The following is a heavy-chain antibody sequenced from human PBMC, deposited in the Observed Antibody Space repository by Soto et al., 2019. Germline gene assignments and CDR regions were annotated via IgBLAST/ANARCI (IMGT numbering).Heavy chain of an antibody. CDR2: TYYRSKWYH. CDR1: GESVSTNSAT. Sequence: SQTLSLTCAISGESVSTNSATWDWIRQSPSRGLEWLGRTYYRSKWYHDYAVSVKGRFTISRDTSKNTLYLQMNSLRAEDTAVYYCVQTTGWPGFDFWGQGTLVTVSS. D-gene: IGHD6-19*01. V-gene: IGHV6-1*01. J-gene: IGHJ4*02. CDR3: VQTTGWPGFDF.